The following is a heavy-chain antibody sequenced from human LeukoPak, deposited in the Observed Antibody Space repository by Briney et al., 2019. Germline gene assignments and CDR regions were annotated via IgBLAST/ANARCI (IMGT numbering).Heavy chain of an antibody. CDR1: GFTFSSYA. J-gene: IGHJ4*02. D-gene: IGHD6-6*01. V-gene: IGHV3-23*01. Sequence: PGGSLRLSCAASGFTFSSYAMSWVRQAPGKGLEWVSAITNDGSDTYHADSVKGRFTISRDNSKNTLYPQMNSLRIEDTAVYYCAKGSSSSRPYYFDFWGQGTLVTVSS. CDR2: ITNDGSDT. CDR3: AKGSSSSRPYYFDF.